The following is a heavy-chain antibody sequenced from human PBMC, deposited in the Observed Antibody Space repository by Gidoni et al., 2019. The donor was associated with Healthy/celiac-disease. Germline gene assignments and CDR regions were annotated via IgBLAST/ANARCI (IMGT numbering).Heavy chain of an antibody. Sequence: QVQLVQSGAEVNKPGSSLKVSCKASGGTFSSYSISWCRQAPGTGLAWMGGSIPIFGTANNAQKFQGRVTITADKSTSTAYMELSSLRSEDTAVYYCASDNCSGGSCYPRAFDYWGQGTLVTVSS. CDR2: SIPIFGTA. J-gene: IGHJ4*02. V-gene: IGHV1-69*06. D-gene: IGHD2-15*01. CDR3: ASDNCSGGSCYPRAFDY. CDR1: GGTFSSYS.